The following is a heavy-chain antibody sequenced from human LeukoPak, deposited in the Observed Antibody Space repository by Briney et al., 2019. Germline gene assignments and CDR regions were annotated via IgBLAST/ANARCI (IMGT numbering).Heavy chain of an antibody. V-gene: IGHV3-7*04. Sequence: QAGGSLRLSCAASGFTFSRFWMCWVRQTPGKGLEWVANVKQDGSEKYYVDSVKGRFTITRDNAKNSLYLQMNSLRAEDTAVYYCARYGSIVAAGTFDYWGQGTLVTVSS. D-gene: IGHD6-13*01. CDR1: GFTFSRFW. CDR2: VKQDGSEK. J-gene: IGHJ4*02. CDR3: ARYGSIVAAGTFDY.